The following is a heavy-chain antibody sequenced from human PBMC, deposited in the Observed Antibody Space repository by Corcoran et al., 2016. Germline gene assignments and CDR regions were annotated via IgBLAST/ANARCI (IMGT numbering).Heavy chain of an antibody. CDR1: GYTFTSYY. V-gene: IGHV1-46*01. Sequence: QVQLVQSGAEVKKPGASVKVSCKASGYTFTSYYMHWVRQAPGPGLEWMGIINPSGGSSTYAQKFQGRVTMTRDTSTSTVYMELSSLRSEDTAVYYCAREGEYCSSTSCYRHFGYWGQGALVTVSS. CDR3: AREGEYCSSTSCYRHFGY. CDR2: INPSGGSS. D-gene: IGHD2-2*01. J-gene: IGHJ4*02.